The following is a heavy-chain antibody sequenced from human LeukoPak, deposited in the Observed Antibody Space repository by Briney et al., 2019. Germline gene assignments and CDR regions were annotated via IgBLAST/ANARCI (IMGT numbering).Heavy chain of an antibody. D-gene: IGHD5-12*01. Sequence: SETLSLTCTVSGGSVSSYYWSWIRQPPGKGLEWIGYIYYSGSTNYNPSLKSRVTISVDTSKNQFSLKLSSVTAADTAVYYCARGFSGYDGAFDIWGQGTMVTVAS. CDR3: ARGFSGYDGAFDI. J-gene: IGHJ3*02. CDR2: IYYSGST. CDR1: GGSVSSYY. V-gene: IGHV4-59*02.